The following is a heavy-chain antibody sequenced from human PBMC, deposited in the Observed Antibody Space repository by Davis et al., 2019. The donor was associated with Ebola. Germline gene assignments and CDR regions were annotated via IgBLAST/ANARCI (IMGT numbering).Heavy chain of an antibody. Sequence: GESLKISCAASGFTFSDYEMHWVRQAPEKGLEWISYISGSGSAIHYADSVKGRFTISRHNSKNTLYLQMNSLRAEDTAVYYCARLLGPFDYWGQGTLVTVSS. CDR3: ARLLGPFDY. J-gene: IGHJ4*02. V-gene: IGHV3-48*03. CDR1: GFTFSDYE. CDR2: ISGSGSAI.